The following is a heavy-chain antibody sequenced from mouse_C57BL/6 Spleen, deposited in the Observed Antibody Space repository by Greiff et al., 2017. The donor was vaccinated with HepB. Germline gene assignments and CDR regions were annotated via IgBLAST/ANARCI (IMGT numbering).Heavy chain of an antibody. CDR2: IDPSDSYT. D-gene: IGHD1-1*01. CDR3: ARSYGSSYCFDY. CDR1: GYTFTSYW. V-gene: IGHV1-69*01. J-gene: IGHJ2*01. Sequence: QVQLQQPGAELVMPGASVKLSCKASGYTFTSYWMHWVKQRPGQGLEWIGEIDPSDSYTNYNQKFKGKSTLTVYKSSSTAYMQLSSLTSEDSAVYYCARSYGSSYCFDYWGKGTTLTVSS.